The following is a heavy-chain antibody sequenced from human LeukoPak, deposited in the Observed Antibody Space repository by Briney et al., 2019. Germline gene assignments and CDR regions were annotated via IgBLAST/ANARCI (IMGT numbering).Heavy chain of an antibody. CDR2: INPSGGST. Sequence: GESLKISCKASGYTFTSYYMHWVRQAPGQGLEWMGIINPSGGSTSYAQKFQGRVTMTRDTSTSTVYMELSSLRSEDTAVYYCARDRVVVTATPSYYFDYWGQGTLVTVSS. CDR3: ARDRVVVTATPSYYFDY. V-gene: IGHV1-46*01. J-gene: IGHJ4*02. D-gene: IGHD2-21*02. CDR1: GYTFTSYY.